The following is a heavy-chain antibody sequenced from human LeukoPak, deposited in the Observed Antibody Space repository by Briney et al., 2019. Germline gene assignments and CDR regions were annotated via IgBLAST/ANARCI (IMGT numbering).Heavy chain of an antibody. CDR2: ISYDGSNK. J-gene: IGHJ4*02. CDR1: GFTFSSYC. Sequence: SLRLSCAASGFTFSSYCMHWVRQAPGKVLEWVGVISYDGSNKYYADSVKGRFTISRDNSKNTLYLQMNSLRAEDTAVYYCAKSTTVTQRGYFDYWGQGTLVTVSS. V-gene: IGHV3-30*18. D-gene: IGHD4-17*01. CDR3: AKSTTVTQRGYFDY.